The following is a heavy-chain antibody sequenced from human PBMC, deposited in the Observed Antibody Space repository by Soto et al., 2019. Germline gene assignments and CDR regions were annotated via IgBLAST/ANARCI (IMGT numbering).Heavy chain of an antibody. V-gene: IGHV1-2*02. CDR2: INPNSGGT. CDR1: GYTFTGYY. CDR3: ARGVVDTAMVYYFDY. D-gene: IGHD5-18*01. Sequence: GASVKVSCKASGYTFTGYYMHWVRQAPGQGLEWMGWINPNSGGTNYAQKFQGRVTMTRDTSISTAYMELSRLRSDDTAGYYCARGVVDTAMVYYFDYWGQGTLVTVSS. J-gene: IGHJ4*02.